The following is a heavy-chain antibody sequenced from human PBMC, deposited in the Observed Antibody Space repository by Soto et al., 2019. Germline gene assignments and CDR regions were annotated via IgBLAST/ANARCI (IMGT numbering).Heavy chain of an antibody. CDR2: IYYSGST. D-gene: IGHD3-3*01. CDR1: GGSISSYY. V-gene: IGHV4-59*01. J-gene: IGHJ6*02. Sequence: SETLSLTCTVSGGSISSYYWSWIRQPPGKGLEWIGYIYYSGSTNYNPSLKSRVTISVDTSKNQFSLKLSSVTAADTAVYYCARDGRYYDFWSGYYRDYYYGMDVWGQGTTVTVSS. CDR3: ARDGRYYDFWSGYYRDYYYGMDV.